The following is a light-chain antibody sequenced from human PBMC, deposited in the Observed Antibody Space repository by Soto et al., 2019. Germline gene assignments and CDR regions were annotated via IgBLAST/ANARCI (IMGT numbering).Light chain of an antibody. CDR3: AAWDDSLSGHVV. Sequence: QSVLTQPPSASGTPGQRVTISCSGSSSNIGSNYVYWYQQLPGTAPKLLIYRNNQRPSGVPDRFSGSKSGTSASLAISGLRSEDEADYYGAAWDDSLSGHVVFGGGTKVTVL. V-gene: IGLV1-47*01. CDR1: SSNIGSNY. J-gene: IGLJ2*01. CDR2: RNN.